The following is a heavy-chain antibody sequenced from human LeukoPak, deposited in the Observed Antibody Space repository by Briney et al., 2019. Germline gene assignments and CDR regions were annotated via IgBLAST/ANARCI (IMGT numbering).Heavy chain of an antibody. CDR1: GGTFSSYA. Sequence: ASVKVSCKASGGTFSSYAISWVRQAPGQGLEWMGGIIPIFGTANYAQKFQGRVTITADESTSTAYMELSSLRSEDTAVYYCARDSPQETVGGWYTGYAFDIWGQGTMVTVSS. D-gene: IGHD6-19*01. CDR3: ARDSPQETVGGWYTGYAFDI. CDR2: IIPIFGTA. J-gene: IGHJ3*02. V-gene: IGHV1-69*13.